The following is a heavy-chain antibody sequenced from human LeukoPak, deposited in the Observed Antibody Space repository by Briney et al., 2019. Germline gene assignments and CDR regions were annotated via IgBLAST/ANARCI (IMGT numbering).Heavy chain of an antibody. CDR3: ARDPRILSNSLPVGNDY. D-gene: IGHD2/OR15-2a*01. Sequence: ASVEVSCKASGYTFLTYGISWVRQAPGQGLEWMGWISSYNGNTNYAQNLQGRVTMTTDTSTSTAYMELRSLTSDDTAVYYCARDPRILSNSLPVGNDYWGQGTLVTVSS. V-gene: IGHV1-18*01. J-gene: IGHJ4*02. CDR2: ISSYNGNT. CDR1: GYTFLTYG.